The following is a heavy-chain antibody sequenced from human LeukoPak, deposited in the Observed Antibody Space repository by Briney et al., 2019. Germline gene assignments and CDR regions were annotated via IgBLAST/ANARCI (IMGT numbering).Heavy chain of an antibody. Sequence: PGGSLRLSCAASGFTFSSYGMHWVRQAPGKGLEWVAVIWYDGSNKYYADSVKGRFTISRDNSKNTLYLQMNSLRAEDTAVYYCARIPFGSGWYFFDYWGQGALVTVSS. D-gene: IGHD6-19*01. CDR2: IWYDGSNK. CDR1: GFTFSSYG. CDR3: ARIPFGSGWYFFDY. V-gene: IGHV3-33*08. J-gene: IGHJ4*02.